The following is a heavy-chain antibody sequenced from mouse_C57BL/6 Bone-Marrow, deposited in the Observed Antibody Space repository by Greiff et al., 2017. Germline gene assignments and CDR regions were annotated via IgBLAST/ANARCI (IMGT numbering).Heavy chain of an antibody. Sequence: VQLVGSGPGLVAPSQSLSITCTVSGFSLTSYAISWVRQPPGKGLEWLGLIWTGGGTKYNSGLKSRLSISEDNSKSQVFLKMNSLQTDDTARYYCARNETPWFAYWGQGTLVTVSA. V-gene: IGHV2-9-1*01. J-gene: IGHJ3*01. CDR1: GFSLTSYA. CDR2: IWTGGGT. CDR3: ARNETPWFAY.